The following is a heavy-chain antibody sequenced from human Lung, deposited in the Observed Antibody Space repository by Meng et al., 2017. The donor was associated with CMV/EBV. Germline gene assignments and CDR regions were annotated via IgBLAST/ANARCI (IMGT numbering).Heavy chain of an antibody. V-gene: IGHV3-30*02. J-gene: IGHJ6*02. CDR1: GFTFSSYG. CDR2: IRYDGKNK. CDR3: AKADGYRYGNYYYYGMDV. D-gene: IGHD5-18*01. Sequence: GESLKISCAASGFTFSSYGTHWVRQAPGKGLEWVAFIRYDGKNKYYADSVKGRFTISRDNSKNTLYLQMNSLRAEDTAVYYSAKADGYRYGNYYYYGMDVWXQGTTVXVSS.